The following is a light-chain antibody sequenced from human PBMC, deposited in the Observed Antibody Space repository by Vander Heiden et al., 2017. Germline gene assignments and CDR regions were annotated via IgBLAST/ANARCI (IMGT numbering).Light chain of an antibody. CDR2: LNSDGSH. CDR1: SGHSTSA. V-gene: IGLV4-69*01. J-gene: IGLJ3*02. CDR3: QTWGTGTRV. Sequence: QFVLPQSPSASASLSAPVPLTCTLRSGHSTSAIACHQQQPEKGARVLMKLNSDGSHTKGDGIPDRFSGSRSGAERYRTIAILQAEDEADYYCQTWGTGTRVFGGGTKLTVL.